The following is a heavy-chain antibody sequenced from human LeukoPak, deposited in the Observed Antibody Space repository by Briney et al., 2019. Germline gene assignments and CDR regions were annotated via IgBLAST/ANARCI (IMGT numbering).Heavy chain of an antibody. V-gene: IGHV3-7*01. Sequence: GGSLRLSCAASGFTFSASWMNWVRQAPGKGLEWMASIKQDGTEKLYVDSIKGRFTISRDNAKNSLYLQMNSLRAEDTAVYYCARVGIDYYDSSGYSPMDVWGKGATVTISS. J-gene: IGHJ6*04. CDR2: IKQDGTEK. CDR3: ARVGIDYYDSSGYSPMDV. D-gene: IGHD3-22*01. CDR1: GFTFSASW.